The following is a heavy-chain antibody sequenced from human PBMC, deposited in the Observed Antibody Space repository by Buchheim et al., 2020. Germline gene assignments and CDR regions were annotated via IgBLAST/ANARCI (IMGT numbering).Heavy chain of an antibody. J-gene: IGHJ4*02. D-gene: IGHD4-17*01. CDR3: ARDSGYGESLDY. CDR1: GFTFSSYG. Sequence: QVELVESGGGVVQPGRSLRLSCAASGFTFSSYGMHWVRQAPGKGLEWVAVIWYDGSNKYYADSVKGRFTIYRDNFKKTLYLQMNSLRAEDTAVYYCARDSGYGESLDYWGQGTL. V-gene: IGHV3-33*01. CDR2: IWYDGSNK.